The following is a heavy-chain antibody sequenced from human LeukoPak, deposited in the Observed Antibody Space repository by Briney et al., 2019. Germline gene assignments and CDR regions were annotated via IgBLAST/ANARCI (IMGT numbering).Heavy chain of an antibody. CDR2: IYHSGST. D-gene: IGHD1-26*01. V-gene: IGHV4-4*02. CDR3: ASLLGATTSEDWFDP. Sequence: SGTLSLTCAVSGGSISSSNWWSWVRQPPGKGLEWIGEIYHSGSTNYNPSLKNRVTISVDKSKNQFSLKLSSVTAADTAVYYCASLLGATTSEDWFDPWGQGTLVTVSS. CDR1: GGSISSSNW. J-gene: IGHJ5*02.